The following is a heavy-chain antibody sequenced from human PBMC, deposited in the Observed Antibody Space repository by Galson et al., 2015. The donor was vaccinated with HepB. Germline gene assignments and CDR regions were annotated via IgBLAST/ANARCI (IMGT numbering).Heavy chain of an antibody. CDR3: AREWSRGGWLLKRFYFDY. D-gene: IGHD1-1*01. CDR2: IRYDGSNK. J-gene: IGHJ4*02. Sequence: SLRLSCAASGFTFSSYGMHWVRQAPGKGLEWVAVIRYDGSNKYYADSVKGRFTISRDNSKNTLYLQMNSLRAEDTAVYYCAREWSRGGWLLKRFYFDYWGQGSLVTVSS. CDR1: GFTFSSYG. V-gene: IGHV3-33*08.